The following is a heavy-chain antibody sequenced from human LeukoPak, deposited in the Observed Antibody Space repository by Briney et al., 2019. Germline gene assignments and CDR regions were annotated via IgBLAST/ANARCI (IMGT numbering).Heavy chain of an antibody. Sequence: PGGSLRLSCAASGFTFSSYAMSWVRQAPGKGLEWVSAISGSGGSTYYADSVKGRFTISRDNAKNSPYLQMNSLRAEDTAVYYCARDGRIYDFWSGYPSGYMDVWGKGTTVTVSS. CDR3: ARDGRIYDFWSGYPSGYMDV. V-gene: IGHV3-23*01. CDR2: ISGSGGST. CDR1: GFTFSSYA. J-gene: IGHJ6*03. D-gene: IGHD3-3*01.